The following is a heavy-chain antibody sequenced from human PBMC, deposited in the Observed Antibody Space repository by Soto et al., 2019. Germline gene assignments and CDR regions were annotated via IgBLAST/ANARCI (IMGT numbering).Heavy chain of an antibody. Sequence: VQLVQSGAEVRKPGASVKVSCKASGYTFSDYYVHWVREAPGQGLEWMGWINPSSGGTIYTQRFQGRVTMTRDTSINTVYMELSRLTSDDTAVYYCAREMGVIGAPGYTWFDPGAREPWSPSPQ. D-gene: IGHD1-26*01. V-gene: IGHV1-2*02. J-gene: IGHJ5*02. CDR2: INPSSGGT. CDR1: GYTFSDYY. CDR3: AREMGVIGAPGYTWFDP.